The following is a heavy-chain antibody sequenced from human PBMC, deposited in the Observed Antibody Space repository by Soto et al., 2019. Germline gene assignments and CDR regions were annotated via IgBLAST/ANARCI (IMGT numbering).Heavy chain of an antibody. CDR3: ARDGDGVSCIDV. CDR2: ISAYNGNT. J-gene: IGHJ6*02. Sequence: SVKGCWKPSGYTFTSYGISWVRQAPGQGLEWMGWISAYNGNTNYAQKLQGRVTMTTDTSTSTAYMELRSMRSDDTAVYYCARDGDGVSCIDVWGQGTTATVSS. V-gene: IGHV1-18*04. D-gene: IGHD2-8*01. CDR1: GYTFTSYG.